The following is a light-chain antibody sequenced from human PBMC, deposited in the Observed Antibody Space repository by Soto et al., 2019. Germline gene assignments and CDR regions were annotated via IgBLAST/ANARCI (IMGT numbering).Light chain of an antibody. CDR1: SSNIGAGYD. V-gene: IGLV1-40*01. Sequence: QAVVTQPPSVSGAPGQRVTISCTGSSSNIGAGYDVHWYQQLPGRAPKLLIYDNSNRPSGVPDRFSGSKSGTSASLAITGLQAEDEADYYCQSYDSSLSAWVFGGGTKLTVL. CDR2: DNS. J-gene: IGLJ3*02. CDR3: QSYDSSLSAWV.